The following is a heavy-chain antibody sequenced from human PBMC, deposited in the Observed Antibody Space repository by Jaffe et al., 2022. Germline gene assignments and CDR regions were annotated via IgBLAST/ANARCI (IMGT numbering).Heavy chain of an antibody. V-gene: IGHV1-69*05. Sequence: QVQLVQSGAEVKKPGSSVKVSCKASGGTFSSYAISWVRQAPGQGLEWMGGIIPIFGTANYAQKFQGRVTITTDESTSTAYMELSSLRSEDTAVYYCARDRCSGGSCFPYNWFDPWGQGTLVTVSS. CDR1: GGTFSSYA. D-gene: IGHD2-15*01. J-gene: IGHJ5*02. CDR3: ARDRCSGGSCFPYNWFDP. CDR2: IIPIFGTA.